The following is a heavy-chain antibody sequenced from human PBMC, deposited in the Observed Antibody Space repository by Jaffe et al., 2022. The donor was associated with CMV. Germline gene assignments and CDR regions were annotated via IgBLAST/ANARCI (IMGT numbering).Heavy chain of an antibody. J-gene: IGHJ6*03. CDR1: GYSFTSYW. Sequence: EVQLVQSGAEVKKPGESLKISCKGSGYSFTSYWIGWVRQMPGKGLEWMGIIYPGDSDTRYSPSFQGQVTISADKSISTAYLQWSSLKASDTAMYYCARSSARARPSLAAAGTTYYYYMDVWGKGTTVTVSS. CDR2: IYPGDSDT. D-gene: IGHD6-13*01. CDR3: ARSSARARPSLAAAGTTYYYYMDV. V-gene: IGHV5-51*01.